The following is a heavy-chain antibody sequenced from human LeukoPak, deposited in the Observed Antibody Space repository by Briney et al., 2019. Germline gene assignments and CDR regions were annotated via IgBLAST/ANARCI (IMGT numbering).Heavy chain of an antibody. CDR2: MYYSGNT. Sequence: SQTLSLTCTVSGGSLSSGGYYWTWIRQHPGKGLEWIGYMYYSGNTYYNPSLKSRVTISLDTSKNQFSLRLSSVTAADTAVYYCATRYYDGAFDIWGQGTMVTVSS. V-gene: IGHV4-31*03. CDR1: GGSLSSGGYY. J-gene: IGHJ3*02. D-gene: IGHD3-22*01. CDR3: ATRYYDGAFDI.